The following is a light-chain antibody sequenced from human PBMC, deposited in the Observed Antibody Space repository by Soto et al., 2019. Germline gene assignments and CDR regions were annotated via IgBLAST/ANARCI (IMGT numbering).Light chain of an antibody. J-gene: IGKJ1*01. CDR1: QTISSW. Sequence: DSHLTLSPTTLSGSVGDRVTITCRASQTISSWLAWYQQKPGKAPKLLIYDASSLESGVPSRFSGSGSGTEFTLTISSLQSEDFAVYQCQHYNSGPRTWTFGQGTKVDIK. CDR3: QHYNSGPRTWT. V-gene: IGKV1-5*01. CDR2: DAS.